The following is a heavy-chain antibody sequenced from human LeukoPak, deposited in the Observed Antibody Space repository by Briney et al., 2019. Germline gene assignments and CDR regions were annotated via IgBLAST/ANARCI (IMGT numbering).Heavy chain of an antibody. CDR1: GGSISSYY. CDR3: ARTVQSSGWFPDAFDI. J-gene: IGHJ3*02. CDR2: IYYSGST. V-gene: IGHV4-59*01. Sequence: PSETLSLTCTVSGGSISSYYWSWIRQPPGKGLEWIGYIYYSGSTNYKPSLKSRVTISVDTSKNQFSLKLSSVTAADTAVYYCARTVQSSGWFPDAFDIWGQGTMVTVSS. D-gene: IGHD6-19*01.